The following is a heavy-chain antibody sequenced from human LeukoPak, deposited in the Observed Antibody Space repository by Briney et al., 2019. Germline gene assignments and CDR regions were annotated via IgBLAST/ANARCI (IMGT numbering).Heavy chain of an antibody. Sequence: PGRSLRLSCAASRFTFDDYAMHWVRQAPGKGLEWVSGISWNSGSIGYADSVKGRFTISRDNAKNSLYLQMNSLRAEDTALYYCAKALGYCSGGSCYSRWYFDLWGRGTLVTVSS. CDR3: AKALGYCSGGSCYSRWYFDL. CDR2: ISWNSGSI. J-gene: IGHJ2*01. D-gene: IGHD2-15*01. V-gene: IGHV3-9*01. CDR1: RFTFDDYA.